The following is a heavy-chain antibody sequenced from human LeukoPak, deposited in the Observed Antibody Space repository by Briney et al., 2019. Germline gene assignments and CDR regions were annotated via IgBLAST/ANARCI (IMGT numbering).Heavy chain of an antibody. CDR3: ASPVPRYCSSTSCYSPDAFDI. V-gene: IGHV1-2*02. Sequence: ASVKVSCKASGYTFTGYYMHWVRQAPGQGLEWMGWINPNSGGTNYAQKFQGRVTMTRDTSISTAYMELSRLRSDDTAVYYCASPVPRYCSSTSCYSPDAFDIWGQGTMVTVSS. CDR2: INPNSGGT. CDR1: GYTFTGYY. J-gene: IGHJ3*02. D-gene: IGHD2-2*01.